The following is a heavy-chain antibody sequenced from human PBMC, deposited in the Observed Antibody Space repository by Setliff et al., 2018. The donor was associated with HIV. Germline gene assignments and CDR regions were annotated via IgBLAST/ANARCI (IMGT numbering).Heavy chain of an antibody. V-gene: IGHV3-48*03. CDR2: ISSSGSPI. J-gene: IGHJ4*02. D-gene: IGHD5-18*01. Sequence: GGSLRLSCAASGLIFSSYEMNWVRQAPGKGLEWISYISSSGSPIYYADSVKGRFTISRDNAKNSLYLQMNSLRAEDTAVYYCAMDTSLAYWGQGTLVTVSS. CDR3: AMDTSLAY. CDR1: GLIFSSYE.